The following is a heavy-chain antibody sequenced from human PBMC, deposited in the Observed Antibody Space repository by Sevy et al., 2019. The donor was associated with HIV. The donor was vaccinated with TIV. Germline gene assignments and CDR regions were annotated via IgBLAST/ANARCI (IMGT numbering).Heavy chain of an antibody. Sequence: GGSLRLSCVVSGFSVSSNYMSWVRQAPGKGLEWVSYISSSSSTIYYADSVKGRFTISRDNAKNSLYLQMNSLRAEDTAVYYCARDPYYYDSSGSTLNAFDIWGQGTMVTVSS. CDR1: GFSVSSNY. V-gene: IGHV3-48*01. CDR2: ISSSSSTI. CDR3: ARDPYYYDSSGSTLNAFDI. J-gene: IGHJ3*02. D-gene: IGHD3-22*01.